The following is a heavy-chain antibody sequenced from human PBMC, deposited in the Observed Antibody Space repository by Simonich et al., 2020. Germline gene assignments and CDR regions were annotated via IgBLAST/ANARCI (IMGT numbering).Heavy chain of an antibody. D-gene: IGHD3-10*01. CDR2: TNPNRGGT. Sequence: QVQLVQSGAEVKKPGASVKVSCKASGYTFTGYYMHWVRQAPGQGLEWMAWTNPNRGGTNYAQKFQGRVTRTRDTSISTAYMELSRLRSDDTAVYYCARWPSIPASYGSGSYFDYWGQGTLVTVSS. CDR3: ARWPSIPASYGSGSYFDY. CDR1: GYTFTGYY. V-gene: IGHV1-2*02. J-gene: IGHJ4*02.